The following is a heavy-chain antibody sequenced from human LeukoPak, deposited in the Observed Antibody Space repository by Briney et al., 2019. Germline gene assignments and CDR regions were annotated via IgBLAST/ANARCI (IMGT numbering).Heavy chain of an antibody. CDR3: ARVSFFRWAATRPSYYYYYMDV. V-gene: IGHV4-34*01. Sequence: PSETLSLTCAVYGGSSSGYYRSWIRQPPGKGLEWIGEINHSGSTNYNPSLKSRVTISVDTSKNQFSLKLSSVTAADTAVYYCARVSFFRWAATRPSYYYYYMDVWGKGTTVTISS. D-gene: IGHD2-15*01. CDR1: GGSSSGYY. J-gene: IGHJ6*03. CDR2: INHSGST.